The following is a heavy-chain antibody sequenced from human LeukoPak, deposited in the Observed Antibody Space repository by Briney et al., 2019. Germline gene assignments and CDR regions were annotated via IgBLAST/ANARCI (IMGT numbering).Heavy chain of an antibody. V-gene: IGHV1-2*02. D-gene: IGHD2-15*01. Sequence: ASVKVSCKASGYTFTGYYMHWVRQAPGHGLEWMGWINPNSGGTNYAQKFQGRVTMTRDTSISTAYMELSRLRSDDTAVYYCARDFCSGGSCTNWFDPWGQGTLVTVSS. CDR3: ARDFCSGGSCTNWFDP. CDR2: INPNSGGT. CDR1: GYTFTGYY. J-gene: IGHJ5*02.